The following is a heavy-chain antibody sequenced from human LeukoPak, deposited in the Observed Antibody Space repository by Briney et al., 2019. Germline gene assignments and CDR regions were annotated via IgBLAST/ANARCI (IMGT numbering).Heavy chain of an antibody. CDR3: ARDKSGWGY. V-gene: IGHV4-59*01. D-gene: IGHD6-19*01. CDR1: GGSISSYY. CDR2: IYYSGST. Sequence: SETLSLTCTVSGGSISSYYWSWIRQPPGKRLEWIGYIYYSGSTDYNPSLKSRVTISVDTSKNQFSLKLRSVTAADTAVYYCARDKSGWGYWGQGTLVTVSS. J-gene: IGHJ4*02.